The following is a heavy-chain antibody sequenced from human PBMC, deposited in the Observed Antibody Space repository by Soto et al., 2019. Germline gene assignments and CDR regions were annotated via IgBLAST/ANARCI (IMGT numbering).Heavy chain of an antibody. J-gene: IGHJ4*02. V-gene: IGHV3-9*01. D-gene: IGHD6-13*01. Sequence: GGSLRLSCAASGFTFDDYAMHWVRQAPGKGLEWVSGISWNSGTIGYADSVKGRFTISRDNAKNSLYLQMNSLRAEDTAVYYCARDSVESIAAAPPTDYWGQGTLVTVSS. CDR1: GFTFDDYA. CDR3: ARDSVESIAAAPPTDY. CDR2: ISWNSGTI.